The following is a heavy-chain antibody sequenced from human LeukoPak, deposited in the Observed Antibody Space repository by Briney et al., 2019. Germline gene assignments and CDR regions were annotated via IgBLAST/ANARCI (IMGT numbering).Heavy chain of an antibody. CDR3: TTDPGSYDIFTGYFKGGYFDH. CDR2: IKTKTYGGAT. CDR1: GFTFSNTW. J-gene: IGHJ4*02. V-gene: IGHV3-15*07. D-gene: IGHD3-9*01. Sequence: GGSLRLSCEASGFTFSNTWMNWVRQAPGKGLEWVCRIKTKTYGGATDYAAPVKGRFTISRDDSKNTLYLQTSSLKTEDTAVYYCTTDPGSYDIFTGYFKGGYFDHWGQGTLVTVSS.